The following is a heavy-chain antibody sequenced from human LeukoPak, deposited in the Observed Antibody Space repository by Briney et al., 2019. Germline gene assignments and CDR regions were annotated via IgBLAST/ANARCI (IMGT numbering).Heavy chain of an antibody. CDR3: ARDDGGSSSSRYYYYMDV. J-gene: IGHJ6*03. Sequence: SETLSLTCTVSGYSISSGYYWGWIRQPPGKGLEWIGSIYHSGSTYYNPSLKSRVTISVDTSKNQFSLKLSSVTAAGTAVYYCARDDGGSSSSRYYYYMDVWGKGTTVTVSS. CDR1: GYSISSGYY. CDR2: IYHSGST. D-gene: IGHD6-6*01. V-gene: IGHV4-38-2*02.